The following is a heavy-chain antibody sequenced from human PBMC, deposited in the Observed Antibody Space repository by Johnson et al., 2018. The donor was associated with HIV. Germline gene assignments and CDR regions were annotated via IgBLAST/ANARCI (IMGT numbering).Heavy chain of an antibody. V-gene: IGHV3-20*04. CDR1: GFTSDDSG. CDR2: LSWDGGCT. D-gene: IGHD6-13*01. CDR3: ARDGGIHSRRVVRAFDI. J-gene: IGHJ3*02. Sequence: VQLVESGGGVVRPGGSLRLSCAASGFTSDDSGMSWVRQAAGKGLEWVSGLSWDGGCTGYADSVQGRFTIYRDNSKNTLYLKMNSLRAEDTAVYYCARDGGIHSRRVVRAFDIWGQGTMVTVSS.